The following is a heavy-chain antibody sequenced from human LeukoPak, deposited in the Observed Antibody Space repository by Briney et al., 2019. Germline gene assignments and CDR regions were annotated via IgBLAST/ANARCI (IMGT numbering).Heavy chain of an antibody. CDR1: EFTFGDYA. J-gene: IGHJ4*02. D-gene: IGHD1-26*01. CDR2: IRYDGNNK. V-gene: IGHV3-30*02. Sequence: GGSLRLSCAASEFTFGDYAMHWVGQAPGKGLEWVAFIRYDGNNKYYADSVKGRFTISRDNSKNTLYLQVNSLRAEDTAVYYCAKAADGGAQHFDYWGQGTLVTVSS. CDR3: AKAADGGAQHFDY.